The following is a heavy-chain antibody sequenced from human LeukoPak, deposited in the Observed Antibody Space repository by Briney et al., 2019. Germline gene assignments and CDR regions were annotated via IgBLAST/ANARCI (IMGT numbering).Heavy chain of an antibody. D-gene: IGHD6-13*01. CDR3: VRAPSNSWFAY. J-gene: IGHJ4*02. CDR1: GYTFTVYY. V-gene: IGHV1-2*02. Sequence: ASVKVSCKASGYTFTVYYMHWVRQAPGQGLEWMGWINPNSGDTNYAQEFQGRVTMTRDTSITTAYMGLSSLSSDDTAVYYCVRAPSNSWFAYWGQGTLVTVSS. CDR2: INPNSGDT.